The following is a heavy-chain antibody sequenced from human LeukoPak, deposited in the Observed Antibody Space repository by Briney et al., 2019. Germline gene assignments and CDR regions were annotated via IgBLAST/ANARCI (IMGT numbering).Heavy chain of an antibody. V-gene: IGHV4-59*08. J-gene: IGHJ4*02. CDR3: ARLDSSGYYHLDY. CDR2: IYYSGST. CDR1: GGSISSYY. D-gene: IGHD3-22*01. Sequence: SETLSLNCSVSGGSISSYYWSWIRQPPGKGVEWIGHIYYSGSTDYNSSLRSRVTISVDTSKNQFSLKLSSVTAADTAVYFCARLDSSGYYHLDYWGQGTLVTVSS.